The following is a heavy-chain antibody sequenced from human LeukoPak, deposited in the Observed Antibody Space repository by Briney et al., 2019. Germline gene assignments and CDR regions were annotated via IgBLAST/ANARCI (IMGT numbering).Heavy chain of an antibody. Sequence: PGGSLRLSCAASGFTFSTYGMNWVRQAPGKGLEWVTFIRYEGSNKYYANSVKGRFTISRDNSKNTLYLQMNSLRAEDTAIYYCAKADMTNRITTLFDYWGQGTLVTVSS. D-gene: IGHD1-14*01. J-gene: IGHJ4*02. CDR2: IRYEGSNK. V-gene: IGHV3-30*02. CDR1: GFTFSTYG. CDR3: AKADMTNRITTLFDY.